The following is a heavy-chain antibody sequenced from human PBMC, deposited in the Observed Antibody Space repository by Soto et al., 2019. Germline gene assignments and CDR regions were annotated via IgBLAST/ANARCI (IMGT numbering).Heavy chain of an antibody. CDR1: GFTFSSYS. V-gene: IGHV3-21*01. CDR2: ISSSSSYI. CDR3: ARDSKTGYWYFDL. Sequence: GGSLRLSCAASGFTFSSYSMNWVRQAPGKGLEWVSSISSSSSYIYYADSVKGRFTISRDNAKNSLYLQMNSLRAEDTAVYYCARDSKTGYWYFDLWGRGTLVTVSS. D-gene: IGHD7-27*01. J-gene: IGHJ2*01.